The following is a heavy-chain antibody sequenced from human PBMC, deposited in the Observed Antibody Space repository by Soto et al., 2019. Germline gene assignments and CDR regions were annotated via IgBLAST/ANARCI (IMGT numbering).Heavy chain of an antibody. Sequence: QLQLVQSGTEVKKPGSSVKVSCKASGGTFSYSAISWVRQAPGQGLEWMGGIIPVSGVPNYAQKFQGRVTITADEYTTTAYLQLSSLRPEDAAVYYCATPSVAARPKGGYYYADVWGQGTTVTVSS. D-gene: IGHD6-6*01. CDR3: ATPSVAARPKGGYYYADV. J-gene: IGHJ6*02. V-gene: IGHV1-69*01. CDR1: GGTFSYSA. CDR2: IIPVSGVP.